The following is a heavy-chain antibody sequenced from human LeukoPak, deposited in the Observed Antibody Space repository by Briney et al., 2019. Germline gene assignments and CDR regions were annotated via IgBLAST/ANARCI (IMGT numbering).Heavy chain of an antibody. CDR1: GFTFSSYW. CDR2: IYYSGST. J-gene: IGHJ3*02. V-gene: IGHV4-59*01. Sequence: PGGSLRLSCAASGFTFSSYWMSWVRQAPGKGLEWIGYIYYSGSTNYNPSLKSRVTISVDTSKNQFSLKLSSVTAADTAVYYCARGLSILGLLSHDAFDIWGQGTMVTVSS. CDR3: ARGLSILGLLSHDAFDI. D-gene: IGHD3-3*01.